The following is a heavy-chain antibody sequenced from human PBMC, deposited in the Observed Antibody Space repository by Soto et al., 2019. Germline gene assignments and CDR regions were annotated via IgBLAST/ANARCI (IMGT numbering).Heavy chain of an antibody. V-gene: IGHV3-72*01. CDR1: GFTFSDHY. Sequence: EVQLVESGGGLVQPGGSLRLSCAASGFTFSDHYMDWVRQAPGKGLEWVGRTRNKANRYTTEYAASVKGRFTISRDDSKNSLYLQMNSLKTEDTAVYYCTIFGLDYYYYYYMDVWGKGTTVTVSS. CDR2: TRNKANRYTT. CDR3: TIFGLDYYYYYYMDV. D-gene: IGHD3-3*01. J-gene: IGHJ6*03.